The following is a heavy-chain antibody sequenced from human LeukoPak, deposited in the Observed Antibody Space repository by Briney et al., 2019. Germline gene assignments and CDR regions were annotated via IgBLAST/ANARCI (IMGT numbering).Heavy chain of an antibody. D-gene: IGHD5-24*01. CDR1: GGSISTYY. CDR3: VREGYYGNNYVDY. V-gene: IGHV4-4*07. J-gene: IGHJ4*02. CDR2: IYNGGSP. Sequence: PSETLSLTCTVSGGSISTYYWSWIRQPARKGLEWIGRIYNGGSPNYNPSLKSRVTMSLDTPKNQFSLMLTSVTAADTAVYYCVREGYYGNNYVDYWGQGTLVTVSS.